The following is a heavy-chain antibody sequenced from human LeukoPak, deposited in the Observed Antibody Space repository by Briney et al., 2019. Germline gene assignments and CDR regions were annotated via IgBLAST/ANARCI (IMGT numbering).Heavy chain of an antibody. CDR3: ARVGYSGYDSRPVFNY. D-gene: IGHD5-12*01. CDR1: GYTFTNYA. Sequence: ASVKVSCKASGYTFTNYALHWVRPAPGQRLEWVGWINTGNGNKKYSAKFQDRVTITRATSARTAYMELSSLRSEDTAVYYCARVGYSGYDSRPVFNYWGQGTLVTVSS. V-gene: IGHV1-3*04. J-gene: IGHJ4*02. CDR2: INTGNGNK.